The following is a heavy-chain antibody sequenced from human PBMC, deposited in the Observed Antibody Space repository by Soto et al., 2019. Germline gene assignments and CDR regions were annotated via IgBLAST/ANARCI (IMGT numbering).Heavy chain of an antibody. CDR3: ARVLDY. V-gene: IGHV4-61*01. CDR2: IYYSGST. J-gene: IGHJ4*02. CDR1: GGSVSSGSYY. Sequence: PSETLSLTCTVSGGSVSSGSYYWSWIRQPPGKGLEWIGYIYYSGSTNYNPSLKSRVTISVDTSKNQFSLKLSSVTAADTGVYYCARVLDYWGQGTLVTVSS.